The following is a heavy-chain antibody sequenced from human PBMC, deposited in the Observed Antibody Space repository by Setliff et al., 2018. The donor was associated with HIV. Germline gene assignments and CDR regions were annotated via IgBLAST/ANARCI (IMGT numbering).Heavy chain of an antibody. CDR1: GYTFTSYD. CDR3: ARGAYYGSGSYYGSRY. CDR2: MNPNSGNT. J-gene: IGHJ4*02. D-gene: IGHD3-10*01. V-gene: IGHV1-8*01. Sequence: ASVKVSCKASGYTFTSYDINWVRQATGQGLEWMGWMNPNSGNTGYAQKFQGRVTMTRTTSISTAYMELSRLRSEDTAVYYCARGAYYGSGSYYGSRYWGQGTLVTVSS.